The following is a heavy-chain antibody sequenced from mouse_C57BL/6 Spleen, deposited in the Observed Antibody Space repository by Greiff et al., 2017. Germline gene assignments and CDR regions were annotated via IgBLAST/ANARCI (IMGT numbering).Heavy chain of an antibody. CDR3: ARGDPYAKLRFAY. Sequence: QVQLQQPGAELVRPGSSVKLSCKASGYTFNSYWMDWVKQRPGQGLEWIGNIYPSDSETHYNQKFKDKATLTVDKASSTAYMQLSSLTSEDSAVYFCARGDPYAKLRFAYWGQGTLVTVSA. D-gene: IGHD3-3*01. CDR2: IYPSDSET. CDR1: GYTFNSYW. V-gene: IGHV1-61*01. J-gene: IGHJ3*01.